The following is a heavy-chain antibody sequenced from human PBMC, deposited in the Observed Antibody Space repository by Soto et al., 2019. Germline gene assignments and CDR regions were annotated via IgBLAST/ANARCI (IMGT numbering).Heavy chain of an antibody. CDR1: GYTLTELS. CDR3: ATDCSSNSSPHLYAFDI. D-gene: IGHD2-2*01. J-gene: IGHJ3*02. V-gene: IGHV1-24*01. CDR2: FDPEDGET. Sequence: PSVKVSCKVSGYTLTELSMHWVRQAPGKGLEWMGGFDPEDGETIYAQKFQGRVTMTEDTSTDTAYMELSSLRSEDTAVYYCATDCSSNSSPHLYAFDIWGQGTMVTVSS.